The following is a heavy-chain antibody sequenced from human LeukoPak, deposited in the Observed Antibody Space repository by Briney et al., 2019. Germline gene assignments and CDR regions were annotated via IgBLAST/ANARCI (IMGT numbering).Heavy chain of an antibody. Sequence: ASVKVSCKASGYTFTGYYMHWVRQAPGQGLEWMGWINPNSGGTNYAQKIQGRVTMTRDTSISTAYMELSRLRSDDTAVYYCARDLGIVVVVAGNWFDPWGQGTLVTVSS. CDR3: ARDLGIVVVVAGNWFDP. D-gene: IGHD2-15*01. CDR1: GYTFTGYY. V-gene: IGHV1-2*02. CDR2: INPNSGGT. J-gene: IGHJ5*02.